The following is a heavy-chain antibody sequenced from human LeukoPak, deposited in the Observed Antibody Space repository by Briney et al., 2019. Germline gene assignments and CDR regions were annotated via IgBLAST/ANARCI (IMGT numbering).Heavy chain of an antibody. Sequence: PGGSLRLSCTASGFTFSDYYMSWIRQAPGKGLEWVSYISASGSTIHNADSVKGRFTISRDNAKNSVYLQMNSLRAEDSAVYYCARARFYLDYWGQGTLVTVSS. CDR2: ISASGSTI. J-gene: IGHJ4*02. CDR1: GFTFSDYY. CDR3: ARARFYLDY. V-gene: IGHV3-11*04.